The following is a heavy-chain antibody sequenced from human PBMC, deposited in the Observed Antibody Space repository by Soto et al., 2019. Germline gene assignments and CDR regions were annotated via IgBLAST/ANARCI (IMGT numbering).Heavy chain of an antibody. Sequence: GGSLRLSCAASGFTFSSYGMHWVRQAPGKGLEWVAFISYDESNKYYADSVKGRFTISRDNSRTTLYLQMNSLRAEDTAVYFCAKRRNVLRFLEWSSGMEVWGQGTTVTVSS. V-gene: IGHV3-30*18. D-gene: IGHD3-3*01. J-gene: IGHJ6*02. CDR2: ISYDESNK. CDR1: GFTFSSYG. CDR3: AKRRNVLRFLEWSSGMEV.